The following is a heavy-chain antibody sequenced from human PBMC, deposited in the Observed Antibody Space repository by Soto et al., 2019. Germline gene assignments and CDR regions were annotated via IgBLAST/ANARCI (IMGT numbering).Heavy chain of an antibody. J-gene: IGHJ4*02. CDR3: ATGPPILYYDSSGYYNPYWY. Sequence: ASLKLSCKVSGYTITELSMHWVRQAPRKGLEWMGGFDPEDGETIYAQKFQGRVTMTEDTSTDTAYMELSSLRSEDTAVYYCATGPPILYYDSSGYYNPYWYWGQGTLVPVSS. D-gene: IGHD3-22*01. CDR2: FDPEDGET. V-gene: IGHV1-24*01. CDR1: GYTITELS.